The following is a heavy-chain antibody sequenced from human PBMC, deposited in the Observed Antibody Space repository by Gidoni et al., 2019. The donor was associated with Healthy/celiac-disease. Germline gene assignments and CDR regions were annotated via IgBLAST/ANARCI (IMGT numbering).Heavy chain of an antibody. D-gene: IGHD3-10*01. CDR2: IKQDGSEK. V-gene: IGHV3-7*01. Sequence: EVQLVESGGGLVQPGGSLRLSCAASGLTFSSYWMSWVRQAPGKGLEWVANIKQDGSEKYYVDSVKGRFTISRDNAKNSLYLQMNSLRAEDTAVYYCAREMVQGVIGYWGQGTLVTVSS. J-gene: IGHJ4*02. CDR1: GLTFSSYW. CDR3: AREMVQGVIGY.